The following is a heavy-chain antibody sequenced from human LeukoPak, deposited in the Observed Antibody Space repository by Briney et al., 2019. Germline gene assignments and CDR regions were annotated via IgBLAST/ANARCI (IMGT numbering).Heavy chain of an antibody. CDR1: GDSIISHTYY. CDR3: VRHQVGTMLNY. J-gene: IGHJ4*02. CDR2: MSYSGTP. V-gene: IGHV4-39*01. Sequence: SETLSLTCSVSGDSIISHTYYWGWVRQPPGKGLEWIASMSYSGTPDYSPSLRGRVAMSVDTSKNQVSLKLNSVTAADTAVYYCVRHQVGTMLNYWGQGTLVTVSS. D-gene: IGHD1-7*01.